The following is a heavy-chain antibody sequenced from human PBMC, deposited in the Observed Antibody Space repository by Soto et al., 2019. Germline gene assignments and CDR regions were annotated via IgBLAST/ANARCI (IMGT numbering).Heavy chain of an antibody. CDR2: IYFGGTT. CDR3: ARAFGELFFYYYYYGMDV. CDR1: GASISSNF. V-gene: IGHV4-59*01. D-gene: IGHD3-10*01. J-gene: IGHJ6*02. Sequence: PSETLSLTCSVSGASISSNFWSWVRQPPGKGLEWIGYIYFGGTTNYNPSLKGRATLSVDTSTNQCSLTLSSMSAADTAVYYCARAFGELFFYYYYYGMDVWGQGTTVTVAS.